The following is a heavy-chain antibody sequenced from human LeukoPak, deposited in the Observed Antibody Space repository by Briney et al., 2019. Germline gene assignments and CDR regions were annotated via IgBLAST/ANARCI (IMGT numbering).Heavy chain of an antibody. Sequence: GGSRRLSCAASGFTFSSYSMHWVRQAPGKGLEWVSCISSRSTYTYYADSVKGRFTSSRDNAKNSLYLQMNSLRAEDTAVYYCAKGYHDSGGSWTPSDFWGQGTLVTVSS. CDR3: AKGYHDSGGSWTPSDF. J-gene: IGHJ4*02. D-gene: IGHD3-22*01. CDR1: GFTFSSYS. V-gene: IGHV3-21*01. CDR2: ISSRSTYT.